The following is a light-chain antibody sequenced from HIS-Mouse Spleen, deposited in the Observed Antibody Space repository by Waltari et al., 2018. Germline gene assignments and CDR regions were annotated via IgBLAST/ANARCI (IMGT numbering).Light chain of an antibody. CDR1: QSVSSN. CDR3: QQYNNWPWT. CDR2: GAS. Sequence: EIVMTQSPATLSVSPGARATLSRRASQSVSSNLAWYQQKPGQAPRLLIYGASTRATGIPARFSGSGSGTEFTLTISSLQSEDFAVYYCQQYNNWPWTFGQGTKVEIK. J-gene: IGKJ1*01. V-gene: IGKV3-15*01.